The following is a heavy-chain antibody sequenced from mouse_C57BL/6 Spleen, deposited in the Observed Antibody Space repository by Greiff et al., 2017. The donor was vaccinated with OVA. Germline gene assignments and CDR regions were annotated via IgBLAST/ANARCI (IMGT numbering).Heavy chain of an antibody. CDR3: VRQSTMVTTGFAY. V-gene: IGHV10-1*01. Sequence: EVQRVESGGGLVQPKGSLKLSCAASGFSFNTYAMNWVRQAPGKGLEWVARIRSKSNNYATYYADSVKDRFTISRDDSESMLYLQMNNLKTEDTAMYYCVRQSTMVTTGFAYWGQGTLVTVSA. CDR1: GFSFNTYA. J-gene: IGHJ3*01. D-gene: IGHD2-2*01. CDR2: IRSKSNNYAT.